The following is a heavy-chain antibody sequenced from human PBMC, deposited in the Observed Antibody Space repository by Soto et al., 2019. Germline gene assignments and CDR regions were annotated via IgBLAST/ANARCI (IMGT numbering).Heavy chain of an antibody. Sequence: QVQLQESGPGLVKPSQTLSLTCSVSGGSISSGDYFWSWIRQPPGKGLEWIGYIYNSGSTYYNPSLRSRVTISIDTSKNQFSLKLSSVTAADTAVYYCAREVVITFGGVIHNWFDPWGQGTLVTVSS. CDR1: GGSISSGDYF. CDR3: AREVVITFGGVIHNWFDP. J-gene: IGHJ5*02. D-gene: IGHD3-16*02. V-gene: IGHV4-30-4*01. CDR2: IYNSGST.